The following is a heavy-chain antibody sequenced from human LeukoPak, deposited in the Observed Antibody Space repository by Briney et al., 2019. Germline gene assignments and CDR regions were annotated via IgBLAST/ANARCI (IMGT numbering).Heavy chain of an antibody. V-gene: IGHV4-39*01. Sequence: SETLSLTCTVSGGSISSYYWGWIRQPPGKGLEWIGSIYYSGSTYYNPSLKSRVTISVDTSKNQFSLKLSSVTAADTAVYYCARRPGSSGYYWGQGTLVTVSS. CDR2: IYYSGST. J-gene: IGHJ4*02. CDR3: ARRPGSSGYY. D-gene: IGHD3-22*01. CDR1: GGSISSYY.